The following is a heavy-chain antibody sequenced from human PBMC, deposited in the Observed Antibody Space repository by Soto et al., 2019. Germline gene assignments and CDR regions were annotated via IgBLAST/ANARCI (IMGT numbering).Heavy chain of an antibody. J-gene: IGHJ6*03. D-gene: IGHD3-3*01. Sequence: QVQLQQWGAGLLKPSETLSLTCAVYGGSFSGYYWSWIRQPPGKGLEWIGEINHSGSTNYNPSIKSRVTISVDTSKNQFSLKLSSVTAADTAVYYCARGLGRGVNYYYYMDVWGKGTTVTVSS. CDR2: INHSGST. V-gene: IGHV4-34*01. CDR3: ARGLGRGVNYYYYMDV. CDR1: GGSFSGYY.